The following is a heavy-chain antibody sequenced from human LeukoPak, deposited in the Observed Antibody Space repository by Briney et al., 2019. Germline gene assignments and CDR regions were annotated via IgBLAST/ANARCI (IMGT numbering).Heavy chain of an antibody. D-gene: IGHD6-19*01. CDR3: ARRPGIAVAGTRRFDY. CDR2: INHSGRT. CDR1: GGSFSGYY. Sequence: SETLSLTCAVYGGSFSGYYWSWIRQPPGKGLEWIGEINHSGRTNYNPSLKSRVTISVDTSKNQFSLNLSSVTAADTAVYYCARRPGIAVAGTRRFDYWGQGTLVTVFS. J-gene: IGHJ4*02. V-gene: IGHV4-34*01.